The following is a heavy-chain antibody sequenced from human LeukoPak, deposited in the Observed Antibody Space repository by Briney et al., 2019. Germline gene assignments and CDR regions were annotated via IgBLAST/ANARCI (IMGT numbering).Heavy chain of an antibody. D-gene: IGHD3-16*02. CDR3: AKAGPWGSYRSYFDY. CDR1: GLPIADFA. CDR2: ISGDGVST. J-gene: IGHJ4*02. V-gene: IGHV3-43*02. Sequence: GGSLSPSCVASGLPIADFAMHWVRQAPGKGLEWFSLISGDGVSTFYADSVKGRFSISRDNSKNSLSLEMNSLRTEDTAMYYCAKAGPWGSYRSYFDYWGQGTLVTVSS.